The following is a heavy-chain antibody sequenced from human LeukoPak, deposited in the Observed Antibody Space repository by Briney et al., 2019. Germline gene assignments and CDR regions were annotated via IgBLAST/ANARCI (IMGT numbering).Heavy chain of an antibody. J-gene: IGHJ5*02. Sequence: GASVKVSCKASGGTFSSYAISWVRQAPGQGLEWMGGIIPIFGTANYAQKFQGRVTITTDESTSTAYMELSSLRSEDTAVYYCAREGGIAAAGFDPWGQGTLVTVSS. CDR2: IIPIFGTA. V-gene: IGHV1-69*05. CDR3: AREGGIAAAGFDP. D-gene: IGHD6-13*01. CDR1: GGTFSSYA.